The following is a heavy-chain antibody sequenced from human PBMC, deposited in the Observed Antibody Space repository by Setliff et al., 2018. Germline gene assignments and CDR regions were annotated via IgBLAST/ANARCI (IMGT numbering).Heavy chain of an antibody. CDR1: GFTFSDYY. V-gene: IGHV3-74*01. Sequence: GGSLRLSCAASGFTFSDYYMSWIRQAPGKGPVWASYISIDGSSTEYAGSVKGRFTISRDNTKNTVYLQMNSLRVEDTAVYYCARPFGVHTAVDIWGQGTMVTVSS. D-gene: IGHD3-3*01. CDR3: ARPFGVHTAVDI. J-gene: IGHJ3*02. CDR2: ISIDGSST.